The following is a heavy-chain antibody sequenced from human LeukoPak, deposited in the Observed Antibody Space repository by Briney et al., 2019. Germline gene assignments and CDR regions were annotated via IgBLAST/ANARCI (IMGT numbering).Heavy chain of an antibody. J-gene: IGHJ4*02. V-gene: IGHV3-7*01. D-gene: IGHD6-19*01. Sequence: GGSLRLSCAASGFTFNNYWMSWVRQAPGKGLEWVANINQDVSEKHYVDSVKGRFTISRDNAKNSLYLQMNSLRAEDTAVYSCARGTIAVAGIDYWGQGTLVTVSS. CDR2: INQDVSEK. CDR3: ARGTIAVAGIDY. CDR1: GFTFNNYW.